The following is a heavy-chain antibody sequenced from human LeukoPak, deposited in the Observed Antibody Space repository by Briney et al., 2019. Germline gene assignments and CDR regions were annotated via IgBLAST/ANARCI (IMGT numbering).Heavy chain of an antibody. V-gene: IGHV3-7*01. D-gene: IGHD3-22*01. Sequence: PGGSLRLSCAASGFTFSSYAMHWVRQAPGKGLEWVANIKQDGSEKYYVDSVKGRFTISRDNAKNSLYLQMNSLRAEDTAVYYCARDRYYYDSSGYYPNYDYWGQGTLVTVSS. CDR1: GFTFSSYA. CDR3: ARDRYYYDSSGYYPNYDY. J-gene: IGHJ4*02. CDR2: IKQDGSEK.